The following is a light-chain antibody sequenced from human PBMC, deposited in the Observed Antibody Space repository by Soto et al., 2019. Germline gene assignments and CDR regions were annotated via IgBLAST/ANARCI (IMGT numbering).Light chain of an antibody. J-gene: IGLJ1*01. CDR3: NSYTISSTYV. V-gene: IGLV2-14*01. CDR2: DVS. Sequence: QSVLTQPASVSGSPGQSITISCTGTSSDVGAYNYVSWYQQHPGKAPKLIIYDVSNRPSGVSDRFFGSKSGNTASLTISVLQAEDEADYYCNSYTISSTYVFGTGTKVTVL. CDR1: SSDVGAYNY.